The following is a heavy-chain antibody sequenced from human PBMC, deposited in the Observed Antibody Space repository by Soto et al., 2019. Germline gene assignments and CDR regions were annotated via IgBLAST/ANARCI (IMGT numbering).Heavy chain of an antibody. CDR1: GYTFTSYA. Sequence: ASVKVSCKASGYTFTSYAMHWVRQAPGQRLEWMGWINAGNGNTKYSQKFQGRVTITRDTSASTTYMELSSLRSEDTAVYYCARSIVVVTAADYWGQGTLVTVS. D-gene: IGHD2-21*02. CDR3: ARSIVVVTAADY. CDR2: INAGNGNT. V-gene: IGHV1-3*01. J-gene: IGHJ4*02.